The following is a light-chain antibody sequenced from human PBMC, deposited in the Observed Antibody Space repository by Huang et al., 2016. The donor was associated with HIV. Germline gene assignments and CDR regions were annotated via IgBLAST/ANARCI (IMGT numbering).Light chain of an antibody. CDR2: AAS. V-gene: IGKV1-NL1*01. CDR1: QGISNS. CDR3: QQYFTTPPWT. J-gene: IGKJ2*01. Sequence: DIQMTQSPSSLSASIGDRVTITCRASQGISNSLAWYQQKPGKDPKLLLYAASRLKSGVPSRFSGSGSGTTYTINISSLRPEDFATFYCQQYFTTPPWTFGQGTKLEIK.